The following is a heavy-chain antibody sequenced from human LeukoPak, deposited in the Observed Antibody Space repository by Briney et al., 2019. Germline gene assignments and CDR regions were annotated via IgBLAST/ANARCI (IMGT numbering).Heavy chain of an antibody. V-gene: IGHV3-23*01. CDR1: GFTFEASA. CDR2: ITGGGEST. CDR3: ASHCSGGSCYF. Sequence: PGGSLRLSCAASGFTFEASAMSWVRQAPGKGLEWVAVITGGGESTYYADSVKGRFTISRDNSKKTLFLQVNSLRAEDTAVYYCASHCSGGSCYFWGQGTLVSVSS. J-gene: IGHJ4*02. D-gene: IGHD2-15*01.